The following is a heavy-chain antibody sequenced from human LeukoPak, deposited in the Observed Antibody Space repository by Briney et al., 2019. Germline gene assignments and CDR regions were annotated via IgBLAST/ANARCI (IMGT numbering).Heavy chain of an antibody. CDR1: GFTFSSYS. Sequence: GGSLRLSCAASGFTFSSYSMNWVRQAPGKGLEWVSSISSSSSYIYYADSVKGRFTISRDNAKNSLYLQMNSLRAEDTAVYYCARDARDSSGYYTEYFQHWGQGTLVTVSS. D-gene: IGHD3-22*01. V-gene: IGHV3-21*01. J-gene: IGHJ1*01. CDR3: ARDARDSSGYYTEYFQH. CDR2: ISSSSSYI.